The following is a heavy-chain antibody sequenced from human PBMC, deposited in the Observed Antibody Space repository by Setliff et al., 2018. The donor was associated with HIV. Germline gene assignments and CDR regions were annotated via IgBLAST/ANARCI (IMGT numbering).Heavy chain of an antibody. V-gene: IGHV1-69-2*01. J-gene: IGHJ6*03. CDR1: GYTFTHSY. Sequence: GASVKVSCKASGYTFTHSYMHWVRQAPGKGLEWMGRVDPEDGEAIYVEKFQGRVNITADTSTDTAYMELSSLRSEDTAVYYCATDPSFDFYYYMDVWGKGTTVTVSS. CDR3: ATDPSFDFYYYMDV. D-gene: IGHD3-9*01. CDR2: VDPEDGEA.